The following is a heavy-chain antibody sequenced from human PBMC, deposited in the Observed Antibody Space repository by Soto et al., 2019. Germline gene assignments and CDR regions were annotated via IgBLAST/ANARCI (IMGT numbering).Heavy chain of an antibody. CDR2: IDRDDDK. D-gene: IGHD3-22*01. J-gene: IGHJ4*02. Sequence: SGPTLVNPTQTLTLTCTFSGFSLSTSGMCVSWIRQPPGKALEWLARIDRDDDKYYRTSLKTRLTISKDTSKNQVVLTMTNMDPVDTATFFCSRSTYYYDSSGYGFYYFDYWGQGTLVTVSS. CDR3: SRSTYYYDSSGYGFYYFDY. CDR1: GFSLSTSGMC. V-gene: IGHV2-70*11.